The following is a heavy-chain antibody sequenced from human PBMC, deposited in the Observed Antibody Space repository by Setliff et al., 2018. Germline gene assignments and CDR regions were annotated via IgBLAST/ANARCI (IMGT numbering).Heavy chain of an antibody. Sequence: PSETLSLTCTVSGYSISSGYIWGWTRQPPGKGLEWVGNIGHTGSINYNPSLKSRLTISRDTSKNQVSLKLNSVTATDTAVYYCARDLGHGGDSDYWGQGIQVTVS. CDR2: IGHTGSI. D-gene: IGHD2-21*02. J-gene: IGHJ4*02. V-gene: IGHV4-38-2*02. CDR3: ARDLGHGGDSDY. CDR1: GYSISSGYI.